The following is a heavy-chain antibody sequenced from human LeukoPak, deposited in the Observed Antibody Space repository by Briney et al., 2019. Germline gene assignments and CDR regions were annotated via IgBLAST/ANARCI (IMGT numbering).Heavy chain of an antibody. CDR2: IRYDGSNK. CDR1: GFTFSNVW. CDR3: AKDWGWLQQGFHYFDY. D-gene: IGHD5-24*01. J-gene: IGHJ4*02. Sequence: GGSLRLSCVASGFTFSNVWMNWVRQAPGKGLEWVAFIRYDGSNKYYADSVKGRFTISRDNSKNTLYLQMNSLRAEDTAVYYCAKDWGWLQQGFHYFDYWGQGTLVTVSS. V-gene: IGHV3-30*02.